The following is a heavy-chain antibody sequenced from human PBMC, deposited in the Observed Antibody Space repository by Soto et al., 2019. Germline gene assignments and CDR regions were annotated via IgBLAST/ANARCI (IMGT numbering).Heavy chain of an antibody. CDR3: AKNQWGNVFDI. CDR2: ISKSGATP. J-gene: IGHJ3*02. Sequence: GGSLRLSCAASGFAFSSYDMTWVRQAPGKGLEWVSTISKSGATPYYADSVRGRFTISRDNSKNTLHLQMNSLRAEDTALYYCAKNQWGNVFDIWGQGTMVTVS. CDR1: GFAFSSYD. V-gene: IGHV3-23*01. D-gene: IGHD3-16*01.